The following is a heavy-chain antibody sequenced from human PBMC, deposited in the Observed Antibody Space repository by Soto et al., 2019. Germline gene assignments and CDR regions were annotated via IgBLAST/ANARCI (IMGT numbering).Heavy chain of an antibody. CDR2: IYHSGST. Sequence: SETLSLTCTVSGGSISSYYWSWIRQPPGKGLEWIGYIYHSGSTNYNPSLKSRVTISVDKSKNQFSLKLSSVTAADTAVYYCARDPYNISGYYYCYSSYTGMDVWGKGPRFAVPS. D-gene: IGHD3-22*01. V-gene: IGHV4-59*12. CDR1: GGSISSYY. J-gene: IGHJ6*04. CDR3: ARDPYNISGYYYCYSSYTGMDV.